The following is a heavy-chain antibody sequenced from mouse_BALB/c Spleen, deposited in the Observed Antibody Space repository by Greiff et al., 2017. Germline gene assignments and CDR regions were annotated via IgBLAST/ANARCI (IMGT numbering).Heavy chain of an antibody. D-gene: IGHD3-1*01. CDR3: ARDRGQRRYFDV. CDR1: GFTFSDYY. V-gene: IGHV5-4*02. J-gene: IGHJ1*01. CDR2: ISDGGSYT. Sequence: DVMLVESGGGLVQPGGSLRLSCAASGFTFSDYYMYWVRQTPEKRLEWVATISDGGSYTYYPDSVKGRFTISRDNAKNNLYLQMSSLKSEDTAMYYCARDRGQRRYFDVWGAGTTVTVSS.